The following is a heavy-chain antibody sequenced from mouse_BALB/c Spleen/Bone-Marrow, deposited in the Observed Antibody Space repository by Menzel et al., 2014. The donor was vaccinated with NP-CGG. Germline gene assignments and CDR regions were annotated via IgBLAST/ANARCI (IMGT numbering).Heavy chain of an antibody. CDR1: GFTFNTYA. CDR3: VSHGSWFAY. V-gene: IGHV10-1*02. CDR2: IRSKSNNHAT. Sequence: EVQGVESGGGLVQPKGSLKLSCAASGFTFNTYAMNWVRQAPGKGLEWVARIRSKSNNHATYYADSVKDRFTISRDDSQSMLYLQMNNLKTEDTAMYYCVSHGSWFAYWGQGTLVTVSA. J-gene: IGHJ3*01.